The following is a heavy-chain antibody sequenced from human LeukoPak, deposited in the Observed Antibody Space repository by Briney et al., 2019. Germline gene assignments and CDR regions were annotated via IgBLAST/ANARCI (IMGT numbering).Heavy chain of an antibody. J-gene: IGHJ4*02. CDR1: GGSVRSYS. V-gene: IGHV4-59*02. D-gene: IGHD6-19*01. Sequence: SETLSLTCTVSGGSVRSYSWSWIRQPPGKGLEYIGHIYNGGSPTYNPSLMGRLTMSVDTAKNQLSLHLTSVTTADTALYFCARNKGVAARHDYWGQGTLVIVSS. CDR3: ARNKGVAARHDY. CDR2: IYNGGSP.